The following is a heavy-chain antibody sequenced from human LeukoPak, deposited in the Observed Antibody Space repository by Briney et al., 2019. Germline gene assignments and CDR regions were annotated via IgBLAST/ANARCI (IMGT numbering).Heavy chain of an antibody. CDR1: GGSISSYY. Sequence: SETLSLTCTVSGGSISSYYWSWIRQPPGKGLEWIGYIYYSGSTNYNPSLKSRATISVDTSKNQFSLKRGAVTAADRAGYDCARSITGATFYYYGMDVWGKGTTVTVSS. CDR2: IYYSGST. V-gene: IGHV4-59*01. J-gene: IGHJ6*04. CDR3: ARSITGATFYYYGMDV. D-gene: IGHD1-20*01.